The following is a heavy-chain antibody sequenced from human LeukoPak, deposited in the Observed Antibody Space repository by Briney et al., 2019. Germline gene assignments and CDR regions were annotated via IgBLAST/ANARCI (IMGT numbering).Heavy chain of an antibody. CDR3: AREKLSFFDSSGYFDH. D-gene: IGHD3-22*01. V-gene: IGHV3-48*03. CDR2: ISSSGSAI. J-gene: IGHJ4*02. CDR1: GFTFSSYE. Sequence: QPGGSLRLSCAASGFTFSSYEMNWVSQAPGKGLEWVSFISSSGSAIHYADSVRGRFTISRDNAKNSLFLQMSRLRAEDTAVYYCAREKLSFFDSSGYFDHWGQGTLVTVSS.